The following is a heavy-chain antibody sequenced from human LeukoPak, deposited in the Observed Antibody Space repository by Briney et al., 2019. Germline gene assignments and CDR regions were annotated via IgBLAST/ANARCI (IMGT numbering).Heavy chain of an antibody. D-gene: IGHD2-15*01. CDR3: ARHDHYSGGSCVY. J-gene: IGHJ4*02. CDR1: GFTFSSYW. CDR2: IKQDGSEK. V-gene: IGHV3-7*01. Sequence: GGSLRLSCAACGFTFSSYWMSWVRQAPGKGLEWVANIKQDGSEKYYVDSVKGRFTISRDNAKNSLYLQMNSLRAEDTAVYYCARHDHYSGGSCVYWGQGTLVTVSS.